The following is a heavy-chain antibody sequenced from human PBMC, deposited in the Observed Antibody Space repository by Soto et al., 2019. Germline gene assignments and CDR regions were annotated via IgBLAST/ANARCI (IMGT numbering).Heavy chain of an antibody. CDR2: ISGSGGST. CDR1: GFTFSSYA. J-gene: IGHJ4*02. Sequence: EVQLLESGGGLVQPGGSLRLSCAASGFTFSSYAMSWVRQAPGKGLEWVSAISGSGGSTYYADSVKGRFTISRDNSDDTLYLQMNSLRADDTAVYYCAYSSTPFDYWGQGTLVTVSS. CDR3: AYSSTPFDY. D-gene: IGHD6-13*01. V-gene: IGHV3-23*01.